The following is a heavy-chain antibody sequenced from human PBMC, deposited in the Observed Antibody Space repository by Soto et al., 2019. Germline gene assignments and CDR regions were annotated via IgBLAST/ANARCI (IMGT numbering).Heavy chain of an antibody. D-gene: IGHD3-16*01. CDR1: GFKFSNYA. Sequence: GSLRLSCAASGFKFSNYAMSWVRQAPGKGLEWVSLISATGGGTYYADSVKGRFTISRDKSHNTLYLQVHSLTAEDTAVYYCAKDRRAGGNSAFYFDFWGQGAQVTVSS. J-gene: IGHJ4*02. V-gene: IGHV3-23*01. CDR2: ISATGGGT. CDR3: AKDRRAGGNSAFYFDF.